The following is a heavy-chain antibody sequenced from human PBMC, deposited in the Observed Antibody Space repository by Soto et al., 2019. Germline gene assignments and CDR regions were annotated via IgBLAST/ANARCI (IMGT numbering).Heavy chain of an antibody. CDR1: GGSFSGYY. D-gene: IGHD3-22*01. V-gene: IGHV4-34*03. CDR3: SVSPYYYDSSGSNTVWRY. CDR2: INHSGST. Sequence: SETLSLTCAVYGGSFSGYYWSWIRQPPGKGLEWIGEINHSGSTNYNPSLKSRVTISVDTSKNQFSLKLSSVTAADTAVYCCSVSPYYYDSSGSNTVWRYWGQGTLVTVSS. J-gene: IGHJ4*02.